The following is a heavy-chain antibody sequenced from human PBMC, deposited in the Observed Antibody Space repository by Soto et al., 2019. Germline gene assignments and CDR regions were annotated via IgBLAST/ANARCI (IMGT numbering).Heavy chain of an antibody. CDR3: VASTGY. V-gene: IGHV3-7*02. J-gene: IGHJ4*02. CDR1: GLTFSRYW. D-gene: IGHD1-1*01. Sequence: GGSLRLSCAASGLTFSRYWMTWVRQSPGKGLEWVANINQDGSEKWYADSVKGLFTVSRDNAKNSVFLQMSSLRVEDTAMYYCVASTGYWGQGTLVNRLL. CDR2: INQDGSEK.